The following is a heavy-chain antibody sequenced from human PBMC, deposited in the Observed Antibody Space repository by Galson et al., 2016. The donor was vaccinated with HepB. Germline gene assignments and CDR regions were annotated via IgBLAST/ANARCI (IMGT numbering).Heavy chain of an antibody. J-gene: IGHJ3*02. CDR3: AKSSGYYFVDSFDM. D-gene: IGHD3-22*01. CDR1: GFTFEDYT. V-gene: IGHV3-20*04. CDR2: INWNGGTT. Sequence: SLRLSCAASGFTFEDYTMHWVRQTPGERLEWVSGINWNGGTTNYVDSVKGRFTISRDNAKNSLYLQMNSLRAGDTALYYCAKSSGYYFVDSFDMWGQGTMVTVSS.